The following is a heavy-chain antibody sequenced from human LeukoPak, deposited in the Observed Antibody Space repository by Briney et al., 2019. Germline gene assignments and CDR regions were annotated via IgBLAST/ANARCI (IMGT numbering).Heavy chain of an antibody. D-gene: IGHD6-13*01. V-gene: IGHV4-59*08. Sequence: SETLSLTCTASGGSISSYYWSWIRQPPGKGLEWIGYIYYSGSTNYNPSLKSRVTISVDTSKNQFSLKLSSVTAADTAVYYCARHSGIADTAFDIWGQGTMVTVSS. CDR3: ARHSGIADTAFDI. CDR1: GGSISSYY. CDR2: IYYSGST. J-gene: IGHJ3*02.